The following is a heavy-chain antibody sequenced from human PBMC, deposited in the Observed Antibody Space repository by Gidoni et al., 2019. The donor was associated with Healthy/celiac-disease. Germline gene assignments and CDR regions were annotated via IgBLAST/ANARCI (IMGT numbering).Heavy chain of an antibody. CDR1: VFTFSSYS. CDR3: ASVQYYYVWY. D-gene: IGHD3-10*02. V-gene: IGHV3-48*02. Sequence: EVQLVASGGGLVQPGWSLRLSCAASVFTFSSYSMTWVLQAPGKGLESVSYISSSSSTIYYADSVKGRFTISRDNAKNSLYLQMNSLRDEDTAVYYCASVQYYYVWYWGQGTLVTVSS. J-gene: IGHJ4*02. CDR2: ISSSSSTI.